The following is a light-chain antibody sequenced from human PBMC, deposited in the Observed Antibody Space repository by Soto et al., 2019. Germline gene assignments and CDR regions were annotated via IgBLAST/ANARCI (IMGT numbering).Light chain of an antibody. CDR1: QSVSSN. J-gene: IGKJ5*01. CDR2: GAS. Sequence: EIVMTQSPATLSVSPGERATLSCRASQSVSSNLAWYQQKPGQAPRLLIYGASTRGTGIPARFSGSGSGTEFTLTISSLQSEDFAVYYCQQYNNWLITFGQGTRLEIK. V-gene: IGKV3-15*01. CDR3: QQYNNWLIT.